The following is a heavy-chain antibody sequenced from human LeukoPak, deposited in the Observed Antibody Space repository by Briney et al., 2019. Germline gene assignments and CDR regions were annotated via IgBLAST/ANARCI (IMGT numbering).Heavy chain of an antibody. J-gene: IGHJ6*04. CDR2: ISWNSGNI. CDR3: AKGTYYDFWSGYFDV. Sequence: GGSLRLSCAASGFTFYDYAMHWVRQAPGKGLEWVSGISWNSGNIGYADSVKGRFTISRDNANNSLYLQMNSLRAEDMALYYCAKGTYYDFWSGYFDVWGKGTTVTVSS. V-gene: IGHV3-9*03. D-gene: IGHD3-3*01. CDR1: GFTFYDYA.